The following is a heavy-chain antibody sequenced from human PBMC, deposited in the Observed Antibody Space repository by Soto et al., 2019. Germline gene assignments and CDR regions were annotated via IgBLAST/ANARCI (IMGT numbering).Heavy chain of an antibody. J-gene: IGHJ4*02. Sequence: GGSLRLSCAASGFTCDDYGMSWVRQAPGKGLEWVSGINWNGGSTGYADSVKGRFTISRDNAKNSLYLQMNSLRAEDTALYHCARQLAPYYFDYWGQGTLVTVSS. CDR3: ARQLAPYYFDY. V-gene: IGHV3-20*01. D-gene: IGHD6-13*01. CDR2: INWNGGST. CDR1: GFTCDDYG.